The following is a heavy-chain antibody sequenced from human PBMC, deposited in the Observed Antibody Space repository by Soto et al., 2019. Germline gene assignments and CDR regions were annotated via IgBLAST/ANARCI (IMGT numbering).Heavy chain of an antibody. Sequence: GGSLRLSCAASGFTFSSYSMNWVRQAPGKGLEWVSSISSSSSYIYYADSVKGRFTISRDNAKNSLYLQMNSLRAEDTAVYYCARDRLTGTAIFDYWGQGTLVNVSS. CDR3: ARDRLTGTAIFDY. CDR2: ISSSSSYI. V-gene: IGHV3-21*01. J-gene: IGHJ4*02. CDR1: GFTFSSYS. D-gene: IGHD1-7*01.